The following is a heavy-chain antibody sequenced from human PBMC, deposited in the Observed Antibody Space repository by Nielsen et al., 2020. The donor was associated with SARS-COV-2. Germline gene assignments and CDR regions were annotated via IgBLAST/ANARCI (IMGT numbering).Heavy chain of an antibody. CDR3: ARDGYYDSSGYYRKGYFDL. D-gene: IGHD3-22*01. J-gene: IGHJ2*01. V-gene: IGHV3-11*01. Sequence: SCAASGFTFSDYYMSWIRQAPGKGLEWVSYISSSGSTIYYADSVKGRFTISRDNAKNSLYLQMNSLRAEDTAVYYCARDGYYDSSGYYRKGYFDLWGRGTLVTVSS. CDR2: ISSSGSTI. CDR1: GFTFSDYY.